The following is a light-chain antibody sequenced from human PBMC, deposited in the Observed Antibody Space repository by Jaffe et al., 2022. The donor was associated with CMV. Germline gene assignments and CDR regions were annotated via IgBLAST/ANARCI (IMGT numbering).Light chain of an antibody. CDR2: KAS. CDR1: QTINSW. J-gene: IGKJ1*01. Sequence: DIQMTQSPATLSASLGDRVTITCRASQTINSWLAWYQQKPGKAPNLLIYKASTLETGVPSRFSGSGSGTEFTLTISSLQPDDFATYYCQQYNTDSPWTFGQGTKVEIK. CDR3: QQYNTDSPWT. V-gene: IGKV1-5*03.